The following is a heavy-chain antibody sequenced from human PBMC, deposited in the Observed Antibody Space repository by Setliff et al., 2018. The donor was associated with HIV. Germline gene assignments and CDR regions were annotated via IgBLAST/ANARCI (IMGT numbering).Heavy chain of an antibody. CDR2: INPNSGGT. J-gene: IGHJ3*02. CDR1: GYSFTVYY. CDR3: ARPLVVPAAMSEGVAFDI. V-gene: IGHV1-2*02. Sequence: ASVKVSCKASGYSFTVYYMHWVRQAPGQGLEWMGWINPNSGGTNYARKFQGRVTMTRDTSISTAYMEMSRLRSDDTAVYYCARPLVVPAAMSEGVAFDIWGQGTMVTVSS. D-gene: IGHD2-2*01.